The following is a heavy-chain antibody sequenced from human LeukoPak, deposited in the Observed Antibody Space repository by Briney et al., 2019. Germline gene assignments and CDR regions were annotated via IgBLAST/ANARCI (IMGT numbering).Heavy chain of an antibody. CDR3: AGTYCGGDCSRADAFDI. D-gene: IGHD2-21*02. Sequence: GESLQISCQGSGYSFTSYWIGWVRQMPGKGLEWMGIIYPGDSDTRYSPSFQGQVTISADKSISTAYLQWSSLKASDTAMYYCAGTYCGGDCSRADAFDIWGQGTMVTVSS. J-gene: IGHJ3*02. CDR2: IYPGDSDT. CDR1: GYSFTSYW. V-gene: IGHV5-51*01.